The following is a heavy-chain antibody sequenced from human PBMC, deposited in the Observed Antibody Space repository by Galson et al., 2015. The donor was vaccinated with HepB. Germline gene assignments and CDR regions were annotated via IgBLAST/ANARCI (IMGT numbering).Heavy chain of an antibody. V-gene: IGHV3-74*01. CDR1: GFTFSSHW. J-gene: IGHJ3*02. CDR3: ARDRFVLRFSKSDIFDI. CDR2: ISSDESSR. Sequence: SLRLSCAASGFTFSSHWMHWVRQIPGKGLEWVSRISSDESSRSYADSVKGRFTISRDSAKKTVYLQMNSLRVEDTAVYYCARDRFVLRFSKSDIFDIWGQGTMVTVSS. D-gene: IGHD3-3*01.